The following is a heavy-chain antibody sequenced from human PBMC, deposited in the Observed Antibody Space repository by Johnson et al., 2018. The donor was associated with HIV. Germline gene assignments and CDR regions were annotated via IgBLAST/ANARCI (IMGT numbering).Heavy chain of an antibody. D-gene: IGHD5-18*01. J-gene: IGHJ3*01. CDR1: GFTFSSYG. CDR3: ARNRPVSYGYRGAFDF. Sequence: QVQLVESGGGVVQPGRSLRLSCAASGFTFSSYGMHWVRQAPGKGLEWVAVIWYDGSNKYYADSVKGRFTISGDNSKNTLYLQINSLRAEDTAVYYCARNRPVSYGYRGAFDFWGQGTMVTVSS. V-gene: IGHV3-33*01. CDR2: IWYDGSNK.